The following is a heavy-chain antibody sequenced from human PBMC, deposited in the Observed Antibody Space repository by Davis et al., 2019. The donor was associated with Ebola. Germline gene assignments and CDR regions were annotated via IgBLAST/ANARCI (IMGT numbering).Heavy chain of an antibody. D-gene: IGHD5-18*01. CDR2: ISSDGSNE. CDR1: GFTLSGYD. V-gene: IGHV3-30*19. Sequence: GESLKISCAASGFTLSGYDMNWVRQAPGTGLDWVALISSDGSNEFYADSVKGRFTISRDNSNNTLHLQMNSLRVDDTAMYFCTRDQLGYTYGWESWFDPWGQGTLVTVSS. J-gene: IGHJ5*02. CDR3: TRDQLGYTYGWESWFDP.